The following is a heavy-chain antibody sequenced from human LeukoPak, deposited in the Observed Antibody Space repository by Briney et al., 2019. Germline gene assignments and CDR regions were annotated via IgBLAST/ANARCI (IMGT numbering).Heavy chain of an antibody. CDR3: ARDGRIAAGRSDAFDI. CDR1: GFTFSSYA. J-gene: IGHJ3*02. D-gene: IGHD6-13*01. V-gene: IGHV3-30-3*01. Sequence: GRSLRLSCAASGFTFSSYAMHWVRQAPGKGLEWVAVISYDGSNKYYADSVKGRFTISRDNSKNTLYLQMNSLRAEDTAVYYCARDGRIAAGRSDAFDIWGQGTMVTVSS. CDR2: ISYDGSNK.